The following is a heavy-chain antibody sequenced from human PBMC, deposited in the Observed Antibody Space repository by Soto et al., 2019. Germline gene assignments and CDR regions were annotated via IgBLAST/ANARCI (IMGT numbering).Heavy chain of an antibody. CDR1: GFTFSSYA. J-gene: IGHJ4*02. CDR2: IAYNGDNT. Sequence: LRLSCAASGFTFSSYAMTWVRQAPGKGLEWVSVIAYNGDNTYYADSVKGRFTISRDNSKDTVHLQMNSLRAEDTAVYYCARYIRGPTVFYFDFWGPGVLVTVSS. D-gene: IGHD5-18*01. V-gene: IGHV3-23*01. CDR3: ARYIRGPTVFYFDF.